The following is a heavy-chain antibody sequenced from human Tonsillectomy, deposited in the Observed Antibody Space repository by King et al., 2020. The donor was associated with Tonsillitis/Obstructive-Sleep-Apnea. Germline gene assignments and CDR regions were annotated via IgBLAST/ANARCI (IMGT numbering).Heavy chain of an antibody. CDR3: ARDPALDGDYGYYYMDV. V-gene: IGHV1-46*02. J-gene: IGHJ6*03. D-gene: IGHD4-17*01. CDR2: INPSGGST. Sequence: QLVQSGAEVKKPGASLKVSCKASGYTFKSYYMHWVRQAPGQGLEWMGIINPSGGSTNYAQKFQGRVTMTRDTSTGTVNMELSSLRSEDTAVYYCARDPALDGDYGYYYMDVWGKGTTVTVSS. CDR1: GYTFKSYY.